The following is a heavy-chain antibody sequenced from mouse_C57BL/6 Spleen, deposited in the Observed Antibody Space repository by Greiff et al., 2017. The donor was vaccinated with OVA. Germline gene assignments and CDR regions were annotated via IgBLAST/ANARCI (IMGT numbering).Heavy chain of an antibody. Sequence: VQLQQPGAELVKPGASVKMSCKASGYTFTSYWITWVKQRPGQGLEWIGDIYPGSGSTNYNEKFKSKATLTVDTSSSTAYMQLSSLTSEDSAVYYCARGFITTVVAPGDYWGQGTTLTVSS. CDR1: GYTFTSYW. V-gene: IGHV1-55*01. CDR2: IYPGSGST. D-gene: IGHD1-1*01. CDR3: ARGFITTVVAPGDY. J-gene: IGHJ2*01.